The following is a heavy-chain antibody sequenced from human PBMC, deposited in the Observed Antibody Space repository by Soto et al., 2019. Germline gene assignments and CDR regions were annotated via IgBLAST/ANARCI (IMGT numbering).Heavy chain of an antibody. V-gene: IGHV4-34*01. CDR2: IDHSGYT. CDR3: ARVRDWFDP. J-gene: IGHJ5*02. D-gene: IGHD3-3*01. CDR1: GGSFIGYY. Sequence: SETLSLTCAVYGGSFIGYYWNWIRQPPGKGREWIGEIDHSGYTNYTPSLKTRVTISVDTSKNQFSLRLTSVTAADTAVYYCARVRDWFDPWGQGTLVTVSS.